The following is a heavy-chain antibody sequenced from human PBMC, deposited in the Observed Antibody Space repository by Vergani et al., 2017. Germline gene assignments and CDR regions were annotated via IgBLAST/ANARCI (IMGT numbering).Heavy chain of an antibody. V-gene: IGHV4-38-2*01. CDR3: ASTIFGVVITSTPGAFDI. CDR2: IYHSGST. CDR1: GYSISSGYY. J-gene: IGHJ3*02. D-gene: IGHD3-3*01. Sequence: QLQLQESGPGLVKPSETLSLTCAVSGYSISSGYYWGWIRQPPGKGLEWIGSIYHSGSTYYNPSLKSRVTISVDTSKNQFSLKLSSVTAADTAVYYCASTIFGVVITSTPGAFDIWGQGTMVTVSS.